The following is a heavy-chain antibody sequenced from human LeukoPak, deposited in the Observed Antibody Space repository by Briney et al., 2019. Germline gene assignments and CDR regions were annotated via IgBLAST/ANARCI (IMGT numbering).Heavy chain of an antibody. CDR1: GFTFSNAW. CDR3: SRTGPDGAMDDFDS. Sequence: GGSLRLSCAASGFTFSNAWMSWVRQAPGKGLEWVGRIKSKTDGGTTDYAAPVKGRFTMSKDDSRNTAYLQMNSLKVEDTAVYYCSRTGPDGAMDDFDSWGQGTLVTVSS. V-gene: IGHV3-15*01. CDR2: IKSKTDGGTT. D-gene: IGHD1-14*01. J-gene: IGHJ4*02.